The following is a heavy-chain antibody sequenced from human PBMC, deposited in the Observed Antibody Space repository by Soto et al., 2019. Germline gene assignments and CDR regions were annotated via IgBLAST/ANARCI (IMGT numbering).Heavy chain of an antibody. CDR1: GFSFSDAW. D-gene: IGHD3-16*01. CDR2: IKSKSDGETT. V-gene: IGHV3-15*01. J-gene: IGHJ4*02. CDR3: TTQGGGDDIFFDY. Sequence: EVQLVESGGGLVQPGGSLRLSCAASGFSFSDAWMIWVRQAPGKGLQWVGRIKSKSDGETTDYAAPVKGRFAISRDDSKKTLYLRMNSLKTEDTVTYFCTTQGGGDDIFFDYWGQGTLVAVSS.